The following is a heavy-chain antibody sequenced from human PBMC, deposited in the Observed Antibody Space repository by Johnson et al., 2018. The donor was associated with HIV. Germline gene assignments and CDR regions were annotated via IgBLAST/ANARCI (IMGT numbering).Heavy chain of an antibody. CDR3: AKDMGYSSFGYGFDI. V-gene: IGHV3-43D*03. D-gene: IGHD6-19*01. J-gene: IGHJ3*02. CDR2: ISWDGNST. CDR1: GFTFDDYA. Sequence: VQLVESGGVVVQPGGSLRLSCAVSGFTFDDYAMHWVRQAPGKGLEWVSLISWDGNSTYYADSVKGRFTSSIENSENSLYLQMNSLRAEDTALYYFAKDMGYSSFGYGFDIWGQGTMVTVSS.